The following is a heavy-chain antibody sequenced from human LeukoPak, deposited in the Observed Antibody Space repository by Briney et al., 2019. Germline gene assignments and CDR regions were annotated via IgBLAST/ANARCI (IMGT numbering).Heavy chain of an antibody. CDR1: GGSISRYY. CDR3: ARQDYYDSRALFRY. J-gene: IGHJ4*02. Sequence: SEVLSLNCSVFGGSISRYYWSRLRQPPGKELEWCGYIYYRGNTNYNTSIKSRVTISVATPKSQFSLKLSSVTAADTAVYYCARQDYYDSRALFRYWGQGTLVTVSS. D-gene: IGHD3-22*01. CDR2: IYYRGNT. V-gene: IGHV4-59*08.